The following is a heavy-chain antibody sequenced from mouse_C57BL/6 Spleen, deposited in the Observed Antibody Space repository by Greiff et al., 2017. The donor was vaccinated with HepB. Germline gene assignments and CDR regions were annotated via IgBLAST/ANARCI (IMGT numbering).Heavy chain of an antibody. CDR3: ARSPYYYGSSYDYYAMDY. J-gene: IGHJ4*01. CDR1: GYTFTSYW. CDR2: IHPNSGST. D-gene: IGHD1-1*01. V-gene: IGHV1-64*01. Sequence: VQGVESGAELVKPGASVKLSCKASGYTFTSYWMHWVKQRPGQGLEWIGMIHPNSGSTNYNEKFKSKATLTVDKSSSTAYMQLSSLTSEDSAVYYCARSPYYYGSSYDYYAMDYWGQGTSVTVSS.